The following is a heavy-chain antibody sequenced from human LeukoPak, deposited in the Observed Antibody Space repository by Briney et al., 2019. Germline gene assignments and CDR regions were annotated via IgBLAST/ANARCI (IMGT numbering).Heavy chain of an antibody. V-gene: IGHV3-33*01. J-gene: IGHJ4*02. D-gene: IGHD5-24*01. CDR1: GFTFSSYG. CDR3: ARDRRLQLEFFEY. CDR2: IWYDGSQK. Sequence: PGRSLRLSCAASGFTFSSYGMHWVRQAPGKGLEWVAVIWYDGSQKYYADSVKGRFTISRDNSKNTLWLQMNSLRVEDTAVYYCARDRRLQLEFFEYWGQGILVTVTS.